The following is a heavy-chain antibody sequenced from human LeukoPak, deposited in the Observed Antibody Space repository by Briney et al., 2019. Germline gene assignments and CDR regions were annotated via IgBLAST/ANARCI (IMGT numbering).Heavy chain of an antibody. Sequence: SQTLSLTCTVSGGSISSGDYYWSWIRQPPGKGLEWIGYIYYSGSTYYNPSLKSRVAISVDTSKNQFSLKLSSVTAADTAVYYCARSYYYDSSGYYYAHFDYWGQGTLVTVSS. CDR3: ARSYYYDSSGYYYAHFDY. J-gene: IGHJ4*02. V-gene: IGHV4-30-4*01. CDR1: GGSISSGDYY. D-gene: IGHD3-22*01. CDR2: IYYSGST.